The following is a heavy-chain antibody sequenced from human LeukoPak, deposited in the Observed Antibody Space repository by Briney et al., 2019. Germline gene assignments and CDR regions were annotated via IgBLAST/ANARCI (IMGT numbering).Heavy chain of an antibody. Sequence: ASVKVSCKVSWYTLKEIFLHWVRQAPGKGLEWMGGIHPEDAETIYAQNFQGRVTMTADTSTDTAYMELSSLRSEDTAVYYCATDVLTHSSGWYGLFDPWGQGTLVTVSS. D-gene: IGHD6-19*01. J-gene: IGHJ5*02. CDR3: ATDVLTHSSGWYGLFDP. CDR1: WYTLKEIF. CDR2: IHPEDAET. V-gene: IGHV1-24*01.